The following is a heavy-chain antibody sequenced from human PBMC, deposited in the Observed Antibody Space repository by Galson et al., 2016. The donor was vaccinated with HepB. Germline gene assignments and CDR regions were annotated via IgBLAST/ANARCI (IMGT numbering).Heavy chain of an antibody. Sequence: SLRLSCAASGFAFSTFGMHWVRQAPGKGLEWVAVIWYDGNNKYYLNSVKGRFTISRGNSKNMLYLQLNSLRVEDTAVYYCAKGLAYCSGTSCLSYSDSPGGGMDVWGQGTTVTVSS. CDR3: AKGLAYCSGTSCLSYSDSPGGGMDV. CDR2: IWYDGNNK. V-gene: IGHV3-33*06. CDR1: GFAFSTFG. D-gene: IGHD2-2*01. J-gene: IGHJ6*02.